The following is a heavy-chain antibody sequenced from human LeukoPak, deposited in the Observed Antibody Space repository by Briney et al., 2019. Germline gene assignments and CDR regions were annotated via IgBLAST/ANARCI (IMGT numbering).Heavy chain of an antibody. CDR3: ARVDMREHTRYMVRGVINVDP. Sequence: SETLSLTCTVSGYSISSGYYWGWIRQPPGKGLEWIGSIYHSGSTYYNPSLKSRVTISVDTSKNQFSLKLSSVTAADTAVYYCARVDMREHTRYMVRGVINVDPWGQGTLVTVSS. J-gene: IGHJ5*02. D-gene: IGHD3-10*01. CDR1: GYSISSGYY. V-gene: IGHV4-38-2*02. CDR2: IYHSGST.